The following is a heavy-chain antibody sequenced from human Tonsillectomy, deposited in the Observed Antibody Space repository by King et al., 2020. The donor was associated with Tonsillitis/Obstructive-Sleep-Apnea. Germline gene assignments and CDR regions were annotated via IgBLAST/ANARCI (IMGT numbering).Heavy chain of an antibody. V-gene: IGHV2-5*02. Sequence: TLKESGPTLVKPTQTLTLTCTFSGFSISTNGVGVGWICHPPGKALEWCALIYWDVDKRFTPSLKSRRTITKDTSKNQVVLTITNMDPVDTTTYCCAHTLGGSGIGWFDPWGQGTLVTVSS. D-gene: IGHD3-10*01. CDR3: AHTLGGSGIGWFDP. J-gene: IGHJ5*02. CDR1: GFSISTNGVG. CDR2: IYWDVDK.